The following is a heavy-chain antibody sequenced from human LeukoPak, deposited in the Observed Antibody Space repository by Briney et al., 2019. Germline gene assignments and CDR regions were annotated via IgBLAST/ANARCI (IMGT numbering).Heavy chain of an antibody. Sequence: PSQTLSLTCTVSGGSISSGGYYWSWIRQHPGKGLEWIGYIYYSENTYYNPSLKSRVTISVDTSKNQFSLKLSSVTAADTAVYYCARGLEMATITYWGQGTLVTVSS. CDR2: IYYSENT. V-gene: IGHV4-31*03. CDR3: ARGLEMATITY. CDR1: GGSISSGGYY. J-gene: IGHJ4*02. D-gene: IGHD5-24*01.